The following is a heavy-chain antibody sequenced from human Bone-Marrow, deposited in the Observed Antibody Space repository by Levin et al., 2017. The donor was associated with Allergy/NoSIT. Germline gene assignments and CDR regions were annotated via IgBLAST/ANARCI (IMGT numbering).Heavy chain of an antibody. CDR1: GFTFSNYA. Sequence: GESLKISCAASGFTFSNYAMSWVRQAPGKGLEWVSAISGSGANTYYADSVKGRFTISRDSSKNTLYLQMDSLRVADTAVYDCATRSAHIAASLDNYYYGLDVWGQGTTVTVSS. CDR3: ATRSAHIAASLDNYYYGLDV. J-gene: IGHJ6*02. CDR2: ISGSGANT. V-gene: IGHV3-23*01. D-gene: IGHD6-6*01.